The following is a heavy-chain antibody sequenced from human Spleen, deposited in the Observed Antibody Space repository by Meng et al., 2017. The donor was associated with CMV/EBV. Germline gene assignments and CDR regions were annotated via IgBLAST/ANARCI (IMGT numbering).Heavy chain of an antibody. CDR2: IDYSGSA. CDR3: VRDVANYDSTGYFRTLDY. Sequence: VGDPSFFWSWIRQPPGKGLEWLGYIDYSGSANYNPSLKRRVTMSVDASKNQFSLNLRSVTAADTAVYYCVRDVANYDSTGYFRTLDYWGQGTLVTVSS. V-gene: IGHV4-61*01. CDR1: VGDPSFF. J-gene: IGHJ4*02. D-gene: IGHD3-22*01.